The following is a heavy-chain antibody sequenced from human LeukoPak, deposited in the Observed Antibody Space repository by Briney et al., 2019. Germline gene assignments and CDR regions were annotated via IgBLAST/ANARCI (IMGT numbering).Heavy chain of an antibody. CDR3: ANYDYGRGRFFDY. D-gene: IGHD3-10*01. Sequence: GGSLRLSCAASGFTFNKFTMTWVRQAPGMGLDWVSGISGSGGDMYYADSVKGRFTISRDNSKNTLYLEINRLRAEDMAVYYCANYDYGRGRFFDYWGQGTLVTVSS. CDR2: ISGSGGDM. CDR1: GFTFNKFT. J-gene: IGHJ4*02. V-gene: IGHV3-23*01.